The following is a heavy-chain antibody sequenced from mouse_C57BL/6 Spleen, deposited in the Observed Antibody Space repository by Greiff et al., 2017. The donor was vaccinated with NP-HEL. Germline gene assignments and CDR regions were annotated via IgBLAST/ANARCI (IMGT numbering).Heavy chain of an antibody. CDR2: ISDGGSYT. CDR3: ARGDYDYDGYFDV. Sequence: EVQGVESGGGLVKPGGSLKLSCAASGFTFSSYAMSWVRQTPEKRLEWVATISDGGSYTYYPDNVKGRFTISRDNAKNNLDLQMSHLKSEDTAMYYCARGDYDYDGYFDVWGTGTTVTVSS. CDR1: GFTFSSYA. D-gene: IGHD2-4*01. V-gene: IGHV5-4*01. J-gene: IGHJ1*03.